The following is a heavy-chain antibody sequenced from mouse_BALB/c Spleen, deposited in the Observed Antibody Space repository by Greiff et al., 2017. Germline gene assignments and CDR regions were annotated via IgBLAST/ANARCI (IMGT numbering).Heavy chain of an antibody. CDR2: ISDGGSYT. V-gene: IGHV5-4*02. CDR3: ARRSYFDY. Sequence: EVQLVESGGGLVKPGGSLKLSCAASGFTFSDYYMYWVRQTPEKRLEWVATISDGGSYTYYPDSVKGRITISRDNAKNNLYLQMSSLKSEDTAMYYCARRSYFDYWGQGTTLTVSS. CDR1: GFTFSDYY. J-gene: IGHJ2*01.